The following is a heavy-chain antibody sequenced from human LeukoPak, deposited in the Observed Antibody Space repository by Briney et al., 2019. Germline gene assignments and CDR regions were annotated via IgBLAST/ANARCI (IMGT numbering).Heavy chain of an antibody. CDR1: GCSISIYY. CDR3: ARSVLGPYIGWYYFDY. Sequence: SETLSLTCTVSGCSISIYYWTWFRQPPGKGLEWIGYIYYSGSTNYNPSLKSRATISVDTSKNQFSLKLSSLTAADTAVYYCARSVLGPYIGWYYFDYWGQGTLVTVSS. D-gene: IGHD2-15*01. V-gene: IGHV4-59*01. J-gene: IGHJ4*02. CDR2: IYYSGST.